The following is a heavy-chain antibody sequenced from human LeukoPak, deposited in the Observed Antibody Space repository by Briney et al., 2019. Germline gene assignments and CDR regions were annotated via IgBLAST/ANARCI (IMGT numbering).Heavy chain of an antibody. CDR1: GFSFSSSW. D-gene: IGHD1-20*01. J-gene: IGHJ6*03. CDR3: AKWVVVLITGAHYMDV. CDR2: IKGDGSEK. V-gene: IGHV3-7*01. Sequence: GGSLRLSCAASGFSFSSSWMTWVRQAPGKGLEWVANIKGDGSEKFYVDSVKGRFTISRDNTKNSLHLQMSSLRDEDAAVYYCAKWVVVLITGAHYMDVWGKGTTVTVSS.